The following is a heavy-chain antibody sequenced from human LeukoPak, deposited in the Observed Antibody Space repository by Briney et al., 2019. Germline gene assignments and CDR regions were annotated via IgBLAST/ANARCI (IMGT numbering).Heavy chain of an antibody. CDR1: GFTFSDYY. D-gene: IGHD3-16*02. CDR3: ASRYSPFDF. CDR2: ISGPGTTT. V-gene: IGHV3-11*04. J-gene: IGHJ4*02. Sequence: EGSLRLSCAVSGFTFSDYYMSWIRQAPGKGLEWVSYISGPGTTTYYADSVRGRFTISRDNAKNSLYLQMNSLRAEDTAVYYCASRYSPFDFWGQGTLVTVSS.